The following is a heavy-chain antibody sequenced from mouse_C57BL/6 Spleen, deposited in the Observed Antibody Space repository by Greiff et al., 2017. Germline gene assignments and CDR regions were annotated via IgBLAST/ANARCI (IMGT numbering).Heavy chain of an antibody. Sequence: QVQLQQPGAELVKPGASVKLSCKASGYTFTSYWMQWVKQRPGQGLEWIGEIDPSDSYTNYNQKFKGKATLTVDTSSSTAYMQLSSLTSEDSAVYYCARGRYYGNQYYFDYWGQGTTLTVSS. D-gene: IGHD2-1*01. CDR1: GYTFTSYW. J-gene: IGHJ2*01. CDR2: IDPSDSYT. CDR3: ARGRYYGNQYYFDY. V-gene: IGHV1-50*01.